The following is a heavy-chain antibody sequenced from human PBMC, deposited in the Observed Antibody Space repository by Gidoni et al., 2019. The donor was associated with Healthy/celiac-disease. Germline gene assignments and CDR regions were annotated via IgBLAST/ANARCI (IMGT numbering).Heavy chain of an antibody. D-gene: IGHD3-3*01. V-gene: IGHV4-34*01. Sequence: QVQLQQWGAGLLKPAETLSRTCAVYGGSCSGYYWSWLRQPPGKGLEWIGDINHSGSTNYHPPLKRRVTISVDTSKNQFSLNLTSVTAADTAVYYCARASYDFWSGYFLPPFDYWGQGTLVTVSS. J-gene: IGHJ4*02. CDR3: ARASYDFWSGYFLPPFDY. CDR1: GGSCSGYY. CDR2: INHSGST.